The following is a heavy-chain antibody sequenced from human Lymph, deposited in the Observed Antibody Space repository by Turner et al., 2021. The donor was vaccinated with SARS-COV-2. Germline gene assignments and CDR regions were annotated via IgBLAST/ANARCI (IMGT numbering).Heavy chain of an antibody. D-gene: IGHD5-18*01. CDR3: ARVLWLRGMFEY. V-gene: IGHV3-30-3*01. CDR1: GFTSSTYA. Sequence: QVHLVESGGGVVEPGRSLRLSLVASGFTSSTYAMHWVRQAPGKGLEWVAVISYDGSNKYYADSVKGRFTISRDTSKNTLYLQMNSLRAEDTAAYYCARVLWLRGMFEYWGQGTLVTVSS. CDR2: ISYDGSNK. J-gene: IGHJ4*02.